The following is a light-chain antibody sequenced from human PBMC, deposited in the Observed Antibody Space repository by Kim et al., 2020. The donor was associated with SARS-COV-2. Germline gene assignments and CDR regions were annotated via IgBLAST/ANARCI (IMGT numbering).Light chain of an antibody. Sequence: AQGKTARITWGGSNIGSKSVHWYQQRPGQAPVLVIYYDTDRPSGIPERFSGSNSGNTATLTISRVEAGDEADYYCQVWDISSDHVVFGGGTQLTVL. CDR2: YDT. CDR1: NIGSKS. J-gene: IGLJ2*01. V-gene: IGLV3-21*04. CDR3: QVWDISSDHVV.